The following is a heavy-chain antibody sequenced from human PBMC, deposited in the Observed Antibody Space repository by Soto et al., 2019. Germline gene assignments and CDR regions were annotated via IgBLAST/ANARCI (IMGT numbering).Heavy chain of an antibody. Sequence: GSLGVSCAASGFAFGTYWMDWVRQTPGKGLEWVANINQDGSEKNYVDSVKGRFTISRDNAKNSLYLQMSSLTADDSALYYCSRSLNAWGQGTLVTVSS. CDR3: SRSLNA. CDR1: GFAFGTYW. V-gene: IGHV3-7*01. CDR2: INQDGSEK. J-gene: IGHJ5*02. D-gene: IGHD2-8*01.